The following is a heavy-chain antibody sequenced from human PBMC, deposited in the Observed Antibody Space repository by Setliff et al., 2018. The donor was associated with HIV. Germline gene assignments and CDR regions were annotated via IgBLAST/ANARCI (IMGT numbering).Heavy chain of an antibody. CDR3: ASGGFTGVTTHFQH. CDR2: IYTSGDT. CDR1: GGSISSYY. V-gene: IGHV4-4*08. D-gene: IGHD4-17*01. Sequence: SETMSLTCTVSGGSISSYYWSWIRQPPGKGLEWIGYIYTSGDTNYNPSLKSRVTISADMPKNLFSLKLSSTTAADTAVYYCASGGFTGVTTHFQHWGRGTLVTVSS. J-gene: IGHJ1*01.